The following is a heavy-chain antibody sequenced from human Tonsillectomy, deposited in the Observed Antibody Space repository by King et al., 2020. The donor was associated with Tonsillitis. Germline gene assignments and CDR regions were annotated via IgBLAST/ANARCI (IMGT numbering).Heavy chain of an antibody. V-gene: IGHV1-69*01. CDR1: GGTFSSYP. D-gene: IGHD5-18*01. J-gene: IGHJ4*02. Sequence: QLVQSGAEVKKPGSSVKVSCKASGGTFSSYPITWVRQAPGQWLECMGGVIPISGTTNYAQKFQGRVTITADESTSTAYMELSSLGSEDTAMYYCARILSDAAMVLYYFDYWGQGTLVTVSS. CDR3: ARILSDAAMVLYYFDY. CDR2: VIPISGTT.